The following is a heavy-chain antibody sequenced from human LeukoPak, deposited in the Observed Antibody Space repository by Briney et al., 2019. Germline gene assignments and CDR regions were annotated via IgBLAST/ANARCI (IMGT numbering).Heavy chain of an antibody. J-gene: IGHJ3*02. D-gene: IGHD2-8*01. CDR1: GFTFSSHG. CDR3: AKQGVAFDI. Sequence: PGGSLRLSCAASGFTFSSHGMNWVRQAPGKGLEWVSGISPNGVITYYADSVKGRFTISRDNSKNTLYLQMNSLRAEDTAVYYCAKQGVAFDIWGQGTMVTVSS. V-gene: IGHV3-23*01. CDR2: ISPNGVIT.